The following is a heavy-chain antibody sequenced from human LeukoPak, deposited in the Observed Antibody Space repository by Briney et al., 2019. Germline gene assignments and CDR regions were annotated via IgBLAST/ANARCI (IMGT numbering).Heavy chain of an antibody. J-gene: IGHJ4*02. D-gene: IGHD2-2*01. Sequence: SETLSLTCAVYGGSFSGYYWSWIRQPPGKGLEWIGSIYYSGSTYYNPSLKSRVTISVDTSKNQFSLKLSSVTAADTAVYYCPLQTIGYCSSTSCLTDYWGQGTLVTVSS. CDR1: GGSFSGYY. V-gene: IGHV4-34*03. CDR2: IYYSGST. CDR3: PLQTIGYCSSTSCLTDY.